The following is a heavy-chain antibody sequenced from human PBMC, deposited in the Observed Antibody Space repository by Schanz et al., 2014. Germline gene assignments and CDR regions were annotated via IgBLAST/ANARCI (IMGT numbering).Heavy chain of an antibody. CDR1: GFTFSNFA. Sequence: QVQLVESGGGVVQPGRSLRLSCAASGFTFSNFAMHWVRQAPGKGLEWVTIISHDGSIQYGADSVKGRFTLSRDNSRKTLYLQMNSLRADDTAVYYCAKDLYNYGIFDSWGQGTLVTVSS. D-gene: IGHD3-16*01. CDR3: AKDLYNYGIFDS. CDR2: ISHDGSIQ. V-gene: IGHV3-30*04. J-gene: IGHJ5*01.